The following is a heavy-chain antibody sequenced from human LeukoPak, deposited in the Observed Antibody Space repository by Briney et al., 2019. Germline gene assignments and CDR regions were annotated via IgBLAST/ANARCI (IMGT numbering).Heavy chain of an antibody. CDR2: IYHSGST. D-gene: IGHD3-10*01. Sequence: PSQTLSLTCAVSGDSISSGGYSWSWIRQPPGKGLEWIGYIYHSGSTNYNPSLKSRVTISVDKSKNQFSLKLSSVTAADTAVYYCARDNVLLWFGELLRAFDIWGQGTMVTVSS. CDR1: GDSISSGGYS. V-gene: IGHV4-30-2*01. J-gene: IGHJ3*02. CDR3: ARDNVLLWFGELLRAFDI.